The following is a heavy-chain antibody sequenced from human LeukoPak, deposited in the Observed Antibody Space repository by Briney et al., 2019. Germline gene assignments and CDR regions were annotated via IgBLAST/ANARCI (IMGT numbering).Heavy chain of an antibody. D-gene: IGHD3-10*02. J-gene: IGHJ6*04. CDR1: GFTFSSYW. CDR2: INSGGSST. V-gene: IGHV3-74*01. Sequence: GGSLRLSCAASGFTFSSYWMHWVRQAPGKGLVWVSRINSGGSSTSYADSVKGRFTIPRDNAKNTLYLQMNSLRAEDTAVYYCAELGITMIGGVWGKGTTVTISS. CDR3: AELGITMIGGV.